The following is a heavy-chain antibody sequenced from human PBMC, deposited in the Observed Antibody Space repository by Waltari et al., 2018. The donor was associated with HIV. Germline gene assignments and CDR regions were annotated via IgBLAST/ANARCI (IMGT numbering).Heavy chain of an antibody. CDR3: ARGPHTSIFGVVKYFQP. V-gene: IGHV4-34*02. CDR1: GESFSAYY. D-gene: IGHD3-3*01. Sequence: QQWGTGLLMPSETLSLTCAVYGESFSAYYWTWIRQSPGSGLEWIGEIDNSGGTNYNPSLKSRVTISVDTSKNQFSLKLTSMTAADTGLYYCARGPHTSIFGVVKYFQPWGQGTLVTVSS. J-gene: IGHJ1*01. CDR2: IDNSGGT.